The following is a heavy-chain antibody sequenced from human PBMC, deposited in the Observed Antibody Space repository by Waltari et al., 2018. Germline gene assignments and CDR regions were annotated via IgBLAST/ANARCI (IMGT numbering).Heavy chain of an antibody. D-gene: IGHD3-9*01. CDR3: VRDFDWGPDY. CDR2: IKPDSGVT. CDR1: GSSFSDHY. Sequence: QVQLVQSGAEVMKPGASVKVSCKTSGSSFSDHYLPWVRQAPGQGLDWMGWIKPDSGVTYYAQEFQGRVTLTGDMSISTVYMDFSSLTSDDTAIYYCVRDFDWGPDYWGQGTLVTVSS. J-gene: IGHJ4*02. V-gene: IGHV1-2*02.